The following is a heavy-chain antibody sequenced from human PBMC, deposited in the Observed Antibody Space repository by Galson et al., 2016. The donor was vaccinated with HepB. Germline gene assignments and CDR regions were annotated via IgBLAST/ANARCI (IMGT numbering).Heavy chain of an antibody. V-gene: IGHV3-48*04. CDR3: ARDLDSRYYSSYHVMYV. Sequence: SLRLSCAASGFTFSSYSMSWVRQAPGRGLEWVSYISSSSSTIYYADSVKGRFTISRDNAKNSLYLQMSSLRADDTAVYFCARDLDSRYYSSYHVMYVWGQGTTVTVSS. D-gene: IGHD3-22*01. J-gene: IGHJ6*02. CDR2: ISSSSSTI. CDR1: GFTFSSYS.